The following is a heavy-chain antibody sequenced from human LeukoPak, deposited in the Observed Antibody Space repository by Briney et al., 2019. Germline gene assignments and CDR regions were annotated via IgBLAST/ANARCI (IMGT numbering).Heavy chain of an antibody. J-gene: IGHJ4*02. Sequence: GESLKISCKGSGYSFTSYWIGWVRQMPGEGLEWIGIIYPGDSDTRYSPSFQGQVTISADKSISTAYLQWSSLKASGTAMYYCARPRYSYAMYYFDYWGQGTLVTVSS. D-gene: IGHD5-18*01. V-gene: IGHV5-51*01. CDR2: IYPGDSDT. CDR3: ARPRYSYAMYYFDY. CDR1: GYSFTSYW.